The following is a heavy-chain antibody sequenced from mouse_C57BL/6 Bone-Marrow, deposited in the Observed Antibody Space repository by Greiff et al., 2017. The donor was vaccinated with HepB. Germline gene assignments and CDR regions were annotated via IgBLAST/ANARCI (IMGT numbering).Heavy chain of an antibody. D-gene: IGHD1-1*01. CDR2: INYDGSST. CDR1: GFTFSDYY. V-gene: IGHV5-16*01. Sequence: EVQLVESEGGLVQPGSSMKLSCTASGFTFSDYYMAWVRQVPEKGLEWVANINYDGSSTYYLDSLKSRFIISRDNAKNILYLQMSSLKSEDTATYYCARGPSYYYGSSYGYWYFDVWGTGTTVTVSS. CDR3: ARGPSYYYGSSYGYWYFDV. J-gene: IGHJ1*03.